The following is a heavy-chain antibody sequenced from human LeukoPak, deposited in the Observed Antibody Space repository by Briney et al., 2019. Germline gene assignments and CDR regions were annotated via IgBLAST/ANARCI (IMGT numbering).Heavy chain of an antibody. Sequence: PSETLSLTCAVYGGTFSGYYWSWIRQPPGKGLEWSGKTKHSGSTNYNPSLKSRVTISVDTSKNQFSLKLSSVTAADTAVYYCAREARRAPKRYGSGSYNDYWGQGTLVTVSS. CDR2: TKHSGST. CDR3: AREARRAPKRYGSGSYNDY. CDR1: GGTFSGYY. V-gene: IGHV4-34*01. D-gene: IGHD3-10*01. J-gene: IGHJ4*02.